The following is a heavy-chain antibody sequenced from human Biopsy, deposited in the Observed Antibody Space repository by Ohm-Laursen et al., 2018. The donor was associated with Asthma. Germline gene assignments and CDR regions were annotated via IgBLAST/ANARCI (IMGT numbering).Heavy chain of an antibody. J-gene: IGHJ6*02. Sequence: SLRLSCAASGFAFDSYAMYWVRQSPGKGPEWVAPISHDGSDSGYVDSVRGRFTISRDNVRNRLHLQMSSLRPDDSAAYHCAKVRFDNAVTSKYYYYGLDVWGQGTTVTVSS. CDR2: ISHDGSDS. V-gene: IGHV3-30*04. D-gene: IGHD3-16*01. CDR3: AKVRFDNAVTSKYYYYGLDV. CDR1: GFAFDSYA.